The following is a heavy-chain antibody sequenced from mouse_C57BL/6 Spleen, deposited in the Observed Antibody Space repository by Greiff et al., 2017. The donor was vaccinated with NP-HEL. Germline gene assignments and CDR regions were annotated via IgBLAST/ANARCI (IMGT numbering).Heavy chain of an antibody. Sequence: EVKLVESGGGLVKPGGSLKLSCAASGFTFSDYGMHWVRQAPEKGLEWVAYISSGSSTIYYADTVKGRFTISRDNAKNTLFLQMTSLRSEDTAMYYCARMGSTMVSWFAYWGQGTLVTVSA. CDR1: GFTFSDYG. J-gene: IGHJ3*01. D-gene: IGHD2-1*01. CDR2: ISSGSSTI. CDR3: ARMGSTMVSWFAY. V-gene: IGHV5-17*01.